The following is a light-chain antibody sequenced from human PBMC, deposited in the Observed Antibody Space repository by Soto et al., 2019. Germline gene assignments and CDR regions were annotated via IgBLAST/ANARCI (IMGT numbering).Light chain of an antibody. V-gene: IGKV2-28*01. J-gene: IGKJ4*01. CDR2: LGS. CDR3: MQALQTPLT. Sequence: DIVMTQSPLSLPVTPGEPASISCRSSQSLLHSNGYNYLDWYLQKPGQSPQLLIYLGSNRASGVHDRCSRSGSGTDFTLKISRVEAEDVGVYYCMQALQTPLTFGGGTKVEIK. CDR1: QSLLHSNGYNY.